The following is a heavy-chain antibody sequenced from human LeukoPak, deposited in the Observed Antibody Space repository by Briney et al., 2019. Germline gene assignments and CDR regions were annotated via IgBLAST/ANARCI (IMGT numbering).Heavy chain of an antibody. CDR3: ARLPVGATGYYFDY. CDR2: IYHSGST. J-gene: IGHJ4*02. CDR1: GFSISSAYY. D-gene: IGHD1-26*01. V-gene: IGHV4-38-2*02. Sequence: SETLSLTCTVSGFSISSAYYWGWIRPPPGKGLEWIGSIYHSGSTYYNPSLKSRVTISVDTSKNQFSLKLSSVTAADTAVYYCARLPVGATGYYFDYWGQGTLVTVSS.